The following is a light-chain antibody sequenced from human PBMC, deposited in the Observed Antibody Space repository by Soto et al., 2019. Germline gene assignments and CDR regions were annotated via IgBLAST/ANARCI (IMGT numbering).Light chain of an antibody. CDR3: QQLNSYPLT. CDR2: VAS. V-gene: IGKV1-9*01. CDR1: QGISTY. Sequence: DIQFTQSPSFLSASVGERVTITCRASQGISTYLAWYQQKPGRAPNLLIYVASTLQSGVPSRFSGSGSGTEFTLTISSLQPEDFATYYCQQLNSYPLTFGGGTKVDI. J-gene: IGKJ4*01.